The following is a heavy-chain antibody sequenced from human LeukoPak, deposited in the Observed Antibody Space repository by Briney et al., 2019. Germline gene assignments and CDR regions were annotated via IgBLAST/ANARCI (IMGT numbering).Heavy chain of an antibody. CDR1: GFTFSNYA. CDR2: ISNAGSNE. CDR3: ARDPYYYADIISWSGGWYFDL. V-gene: IGHV3-30-3*01. D-gene: IGHD3-10*01. Sequence: PGGSLRLSCVASGFTFSNYAMHWVRQAPGKGLEWVAVISNAGSNEYYGDSVKGRFTISRDNSKNTLYLEMNSLRPEDTAFYYCARDPYYYADIISWSGGWYFDLWGRGTLVTVSS. J-gene: IGHJ2*01.